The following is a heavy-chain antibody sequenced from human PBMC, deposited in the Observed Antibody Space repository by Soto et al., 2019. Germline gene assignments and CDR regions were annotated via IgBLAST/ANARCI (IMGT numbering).Heavy chain of an antibody. CDR1: GFTFSDSY. CDR3: ASDPYYYASEY. D-gene: IGHD3-10*01. V-gene: IGHV3-11*01. J-gene: IGHJ4*02. CDR2: ISGSGDTI. Sequence: QVQLVESGGGLVKPGGSLRLSCAASGFTFSDSYMTWIRQAPGKGPEWISYISGSGDTIYYADSVKGRFTVSRDNAKNSLYLQMNSLRAEDTAVYYCASDPYYYASEYWGQGTLVTVSS.